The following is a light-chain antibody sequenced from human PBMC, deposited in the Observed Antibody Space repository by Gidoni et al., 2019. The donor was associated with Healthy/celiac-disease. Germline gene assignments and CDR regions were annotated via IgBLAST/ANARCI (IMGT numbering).Light chain of an antibody. CDR1: QSISSY. Sequence: DIQLTQSPSSLSASVGDRVTITFRASQSISSYLNWYQQRPGKVPKLLIYAASSLQSGVPSRFSGRGSRTEFTLTIGSLRPEDFATYYCRKSYKAPRTFGQETKVEIK. CDR2: AAS. V-gene: IGKV1-39*01. J-gene: IGKJ1*01. CDR3: RKSYKAPRT.